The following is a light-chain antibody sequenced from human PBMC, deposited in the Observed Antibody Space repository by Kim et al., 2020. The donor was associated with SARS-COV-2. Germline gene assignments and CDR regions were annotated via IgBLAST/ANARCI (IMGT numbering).Light chain of an antibody. J-gene: IGLJ2*01. V-gene: IGLV3-19*01. CDR1: SLRSDY. Sequence: GQTVRITGQGDSLRSDYASWYRQKPGQAPVLVIYGKNNRPSGIPDRFSGSSSGNTASLTITGAQAEDEADYYCNSRDSSGNHLGVVFGGGTQLTVL. CDR2: GKN. CDR3: NSRDSSGNHLGVV.